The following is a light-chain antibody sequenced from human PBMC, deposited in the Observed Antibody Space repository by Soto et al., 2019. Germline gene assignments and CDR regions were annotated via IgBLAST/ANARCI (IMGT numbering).Light chain of an antibody. CDR1: SSNIGSNT. Sequence: QPVLTQPPSASGTPGQRVTISCSGSSSNIGSNTVNWYQQLPGTAPKLLIYSYNQRPSGVPDRFSGSKSVTSASLAISGLQSEDEADYYCAAWDDSLNGYVFGTGTKLTV. CDR2: SYN. V-gene: IGLV1-44*01. J-gene: IGLJ1*01. CDR3: AAWDDSLNGYV.